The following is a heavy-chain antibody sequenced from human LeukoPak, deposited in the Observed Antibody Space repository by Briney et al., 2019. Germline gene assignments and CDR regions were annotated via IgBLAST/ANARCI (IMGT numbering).Heavy chain of an antibody. Sequence: GGALRLSCAASGFTFSSYAMHWVRQAPGKGLEYVSAISSNGDSTYYANSVKGRFTISRDNSKYTLYLQMGSLRVEDMAVYYCARGGGYRGYGQDYWGQGTLVTVSS. V-gene: IGHV3-64*01. CDR2: ISSNGDST. J-gene: IGHJ4*02. CDR3: ARGGGYRGYGQDY. CDR1: GFTFSSYA. D-gene: IGHD5-12*01.